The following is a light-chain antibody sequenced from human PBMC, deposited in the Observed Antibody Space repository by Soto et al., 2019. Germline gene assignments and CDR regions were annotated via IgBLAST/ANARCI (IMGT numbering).Light chain of an antibody. Sequence: DIQMTQSPSSLSASVGDRVTITCRASQTLNSYLNWYQQKPPKAPKLLIYAASRLQSGVPSRFNGSGTTTDFTFTIASLQPEDFATYFCQQSFSSPPTFGQGTKL. V-gene: IGKV1-39*01. J-gene: IGKJ2*01. CDR1: QTLNSY. CDR2: AAS. CDR3: QQSFSSPPT.